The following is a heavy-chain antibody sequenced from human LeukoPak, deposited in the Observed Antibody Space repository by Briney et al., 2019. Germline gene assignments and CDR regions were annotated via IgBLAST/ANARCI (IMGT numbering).Heavy chain of an antibody. Sequence: ASVKVSCKASGYTFTGYYMHWVRQAPGQGLEWMGIINPSGGSTSYAQKFQGRVTMTRDMSTSTDYMELSSLRSEDTAVYYCARDNSVEDTAWWFDPWGQGTQVTVSS. V-gene: IGHV1-46*01. CDR3: ARDNSVEDTAWWFDP. D-gene: IGHD4-23*01. J-gene: IGHJ5*02. CDR1: GYTFTGYY. CDR2: INPSGGST.